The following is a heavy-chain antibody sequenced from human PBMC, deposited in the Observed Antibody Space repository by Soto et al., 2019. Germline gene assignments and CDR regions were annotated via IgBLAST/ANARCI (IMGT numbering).Heavy chain of an antibody. D-gene: IGHD3-16*01. Sequence: SETLSLTCTVSGGSISSDDYYWNWIRQRPGKGLEWIGNIYYRGNTNYNPSLKSRIIMSMDMSENQFSLKLTSVTAEETAVYYCARGWDYYAMEVWGQGTTVTVSS. J-gene: IGHJ6*02. CDR2: IYYRGNT. CDR3: ARGWDYYAMEV. CDR1: GGSISSDDYY. V-gene: IGHV4-31*03.